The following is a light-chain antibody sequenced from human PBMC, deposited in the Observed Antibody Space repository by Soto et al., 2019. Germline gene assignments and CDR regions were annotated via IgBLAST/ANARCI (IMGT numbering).Light chain of an antibody. CDR2: DGS. CDR1: RRVSTS. V-gene: IGKV1-5*01. Sequence: DIQMTQSPSTLSASVGDRVTITCRASRRVSTSLAWYQKKPGIATKLLIFDGSTLESGVPSRFSGSGSGTELTLTINGLQPDDFATYCCQQYKSYPPTCGQGTKVEIK. J-gene: IGKJ1*01. CDR3: QQYKSYPPT.